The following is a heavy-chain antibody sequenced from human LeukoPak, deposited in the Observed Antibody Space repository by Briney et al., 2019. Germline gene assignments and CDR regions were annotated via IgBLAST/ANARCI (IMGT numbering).Heavy chain of an antibody. V-gene: IGHV3-23*01. Sequence: GGSLRLSCTASGFTFSAYAMRWVRQAPGKGPEWVSAIRGGGGSAFYADSVKGRFTISRDNSKYPLFLQLNSLGAEETAVYYCARDQNGDYIGAFDMWGPGTMVTASS. D-gene: IGHD4-17*01. CDR1: GFTFSAYA. J-gene: IGHJ3*02. CDR2: IRGGGGSA. CDR3: ARDQNGDYIGAFDM.